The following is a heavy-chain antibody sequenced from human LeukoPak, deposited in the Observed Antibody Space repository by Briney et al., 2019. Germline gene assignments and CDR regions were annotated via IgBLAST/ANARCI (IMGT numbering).Heavy chain of an antibody. CDR1: GYTFTSYY. CDR3: ARVPGIAAAGALNWFDP. D-gene: IGHD6-13*01. CDR2: INPSGGST. Sequence: RRASVKVSCKASGYTFTSYYMHWVRQAPGQGLEWMGIINPSGGSTSYAQKFQGRVTMTRDMSTSTVYMELSRLRSDDTAVYYCARVPGIAAAGALNWFDPWGQGTLVTVSS. V-gene: IGHV1-46*01. J-gene: IGHJ5*02.